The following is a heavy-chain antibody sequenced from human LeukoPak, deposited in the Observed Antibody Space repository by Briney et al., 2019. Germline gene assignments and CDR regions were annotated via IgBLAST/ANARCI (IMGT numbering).Heavy chain of an antibody. Sequence: PSETLSLTCAVYGGSFSGYYWSWIRQPPGKGLEWIGEINHSGSTNYNPSLKSRVTMSVDTSKNQFSLKLSSVTAADTAVYYCARMARGSYFDDPWGQGTLVTVSS. CDR3: ARMARGSYFDDP. CDR1: GGSFSGYY. J-gene: IGHJ5*02. D-gene: IGHD1-26*01. CDR2: INHSGST. V-gene: IGHV4-34*01.